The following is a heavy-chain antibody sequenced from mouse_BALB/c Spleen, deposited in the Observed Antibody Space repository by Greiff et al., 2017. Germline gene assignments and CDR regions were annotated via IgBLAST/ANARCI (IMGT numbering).Heavy chain of an antibody. CDR3: ARGAYYGNYYAMDY. D-gene: IGHD2-10*01. Sequence: EVQGVESGGGLVQPGGSRKLSCAASGFTFSSFGMHWVRQAPEKGLEWVAYISIGSSTIYYADTVKGRFTISRDNPKNTLFLQMTSLRSEDTAMYYCARGAYYGNYYAMDYWGQGTSVTVSS. V-gene: IGHV5-17*02. CDR2: ISIGSSTI. CDR1: GFTFSSFG. J-gene: IGHJ4*01.